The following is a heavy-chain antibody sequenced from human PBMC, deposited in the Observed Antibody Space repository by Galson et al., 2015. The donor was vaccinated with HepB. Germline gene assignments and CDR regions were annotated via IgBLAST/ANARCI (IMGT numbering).Heavy chain of an antibody. J-gene: IGHJ4*02. V-gene: IGHV6-1*01. CDR1: GDSVSSNSAS. D-gene: IGHD5-18*01. CDR3: ARGGYSYLTSFNY. CDR2: TYYRSKWYN. Sequence: CAISGDSVSSNSASWNWIRQSTSRGLEWLGRTYYRSKWYNDYALSVKSRITINPDTSKNQFSLQLSSVTPEDTAVYYCARGGYSYLTSFNYWGQGTLVTVSS.